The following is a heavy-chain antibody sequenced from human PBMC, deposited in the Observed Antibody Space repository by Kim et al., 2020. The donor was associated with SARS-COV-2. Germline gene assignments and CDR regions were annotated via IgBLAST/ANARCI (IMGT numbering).Heavy chain of an antibody. CDR1: GFTFTNYW. J-gene: IGHJ4*01. D-gene: IGHD2-15*01. CDR2: IKQDGSEK. Sequence: GGSLRLSCAASGFTFTNYWMTWVRQAPGKGLEWVANIKQDGSEKYYVDSVKGRFTISRDNAKNSLYLQMNSLRAEDTAVYYCGRGNDYWGHGTLVSVSS. V-gene: IGHV3-7*01. CDR3: GRGNDY.